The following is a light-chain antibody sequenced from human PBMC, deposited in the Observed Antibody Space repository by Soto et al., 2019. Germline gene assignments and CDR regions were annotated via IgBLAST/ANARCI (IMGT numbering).Light chain of an antibody. J-gene: IGKJ3*01. Sequence: DIQMTQSPTSLSASVGDRVTITCRASQGIRNFVAWYQQKPGKAPKLLIYAATTLQSWVPSRFSGSGSGTDFTLTINSLQPEDVATYYCQKYSSVPVFGPGTKVEIK. CDR1: QGIRNF. V-gene: IGKV1-27*01. CDR2: AAT. CDR3: QKYSSVPV.